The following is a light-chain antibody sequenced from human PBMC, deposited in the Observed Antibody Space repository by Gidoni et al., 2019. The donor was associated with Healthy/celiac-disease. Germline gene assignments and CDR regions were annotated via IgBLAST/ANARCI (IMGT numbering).Light chain of an antibody. CDR1: QRISSW. J-gene: IGKJ1*01. V-gene: IGKV1-5*03. Sequence: DIQMTQSPSTLSASVGDRVTITCRASQRISSWLAWYQQKPGKAPKLLIYKASSLESGVPSRFSGSGSGTEFTLTIRSLQPDDFATYYCQQYNSYPWTFXXXTRVEIK. CDR3: QQYNSYPWT. CDR2: KAS.